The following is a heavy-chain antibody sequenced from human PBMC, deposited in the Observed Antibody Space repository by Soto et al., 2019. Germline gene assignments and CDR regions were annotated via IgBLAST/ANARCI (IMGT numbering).Heavy chain of an antibody. CDR3: ATDYYGSGSYYPDV. J-gene: IGHJ6*02. CDR1: GYTLTELS. Sequence: ASVKVSCKVSGYTLTELSMHWVRQAPGKGLEWMGGFDPEDGETIYAQKFQGRVTMTEDTSTDTAYMELSSLRSEDTAVYYCATDYYGSGSYYPDVWGQGTTVTVSS. CDR2: FDPEDGET. V-gene: IGHV1-24*01. D-gene: IGHD3-10*01.